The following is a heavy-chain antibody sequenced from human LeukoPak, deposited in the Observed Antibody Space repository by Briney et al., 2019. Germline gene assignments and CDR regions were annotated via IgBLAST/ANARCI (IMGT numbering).Heavy chain of an antibody. Sequence: GGSLRLSCEASGFTFSSYAMNWVRQAPGKGLVWVSSIIGSGGGTSYADSVKGRFTISRDNSKNTLYLQMNSLRAEDTAVYYCAKGSSMFGPDDAFDIWGQGTMVTVSS. CDR3: AKGSSMFGPDDAFDI. CDR1: GFTFSSYA. V-gene: IGHV3-23*01. D-gene: IGHD3-10*02. J-gene: IGHJ3*02. CDR2: IIGSGGGT.